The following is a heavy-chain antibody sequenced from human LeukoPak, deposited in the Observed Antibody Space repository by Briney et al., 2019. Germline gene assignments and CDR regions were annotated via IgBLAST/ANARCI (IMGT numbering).Heavy chain of an antibody. CDR3: ASPQTYSGSLRAFDI. CDR1: GGTFSSYA. J-gene: IGHJ3*02. CDR2: IIPIFGTA. V-gene: IGHV1-69*05. D-gene: IGHD1-26*01. Sequence: ASVKVSCKASGGTFSSYAISWVRQAPGQGLEWMGGIIPIFGTASYAQKSQGRVTITTDESTSTAYMELSSLRSEDTAVYYCASPQTYSGSLRAFDIWGQGTMVTVSS.